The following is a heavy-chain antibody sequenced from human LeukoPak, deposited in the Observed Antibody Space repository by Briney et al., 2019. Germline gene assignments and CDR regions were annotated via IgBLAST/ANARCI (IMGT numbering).Heavy chain of an antibody. V-gene: IGHV4-30-4*01. CDR2: IYYSGST. J-gene: IGHJ6*02. CDR1: GGSISSGDYY. CDR3: ARAGTAAAGTENYYYGMDV. Sequence: KPSETLSLTCTVSGGSISSGDYYWSWIRQPPGKGLEWIGYIYYSGSTYYNPSLKSRVTISVDTSKNQFSLKLSSVTAADTAVYYCARAGTAAAGTENYYYGMDVWGQGTTVTVSS. D-gene: IGHD6-13*01.